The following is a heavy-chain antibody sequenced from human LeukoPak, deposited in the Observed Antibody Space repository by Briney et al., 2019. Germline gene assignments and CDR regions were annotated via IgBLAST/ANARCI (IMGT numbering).Heavy chain of an antibody. D-gene: IGHD1-1*01. V-gene: IGHV3-7*01. CDR2: IKEDESDE. Sequence: GGSLRLSCEASGFTLSSYWMSWVRQAPGKGLEWVAHIKEDESDEYYVDSVRGRFTASRDNAKNSVNLQMNSLRVEDTAVYYCARWRGRQSEFDYWGQGTLVTVSS. CDR3: ARWRGRQSEFDY. CDR1: GFTLSSYW. J-gene: IGHJ4*02.